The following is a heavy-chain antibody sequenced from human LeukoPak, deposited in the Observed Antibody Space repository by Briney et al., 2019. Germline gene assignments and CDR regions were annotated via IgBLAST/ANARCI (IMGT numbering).Heavy chain of an antibody. J-gene: IGHJ4*02. CDR3: ARDRLTGEYYFDY. CDR1: GGTFSSYA. Sequence: ASVKVSCKASGGTFSSYAISWVRQAPGQGLEWMGWISAYNGNTNYAQKLQGRVTMTTDTSTSTAYMELRSLRSDDTAVYYCARDRLTGEYYFDYWGQGTLVTVSS. V-gene: IGHV1-18*01. D-gene: IGHD1-26*01. CDR2: ISAYNGNT.